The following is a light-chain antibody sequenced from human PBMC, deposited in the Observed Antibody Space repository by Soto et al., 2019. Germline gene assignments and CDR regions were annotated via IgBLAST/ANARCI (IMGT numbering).Light chain of an antibody. Sequence: DIQMTQSPSSLSASVGDRVTITCRASQGISTYLARYQQKPGKVPKLLIYAASTLQSGVPSRFSGSGSGTAFSLTISSLAPEDVATYDCQKYNSAPWTFGQGTKVEIK. V-gene: IGKV1-27*01. CDR1: QGISTY. CDR2: AAS. J-gene: IGKJ1*01. CDR3: QKYNSAPWT.